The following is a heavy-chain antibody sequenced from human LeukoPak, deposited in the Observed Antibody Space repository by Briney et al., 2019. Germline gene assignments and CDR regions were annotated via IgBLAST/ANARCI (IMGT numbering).Heavy chain of an antibody. Sequence: PSETLSLTCTVSGGSVNTISYYWGWIRQPPGKGLEWIGSIYYTGSTSYNPSLTSRVTISVDTSANQFSLKLTSVTAADTAVYYCARHRYSNYVWRYFDFWGQGTLVTVSS. J-gene: IGHJ4*02. CDR1: GGSVNTISYY. CDR3: ARHRYSNYVWRYFDF. CDR2: IYYTGST. D-gene: IGHD4-11*01. V-gene: IGHV4-39*01.